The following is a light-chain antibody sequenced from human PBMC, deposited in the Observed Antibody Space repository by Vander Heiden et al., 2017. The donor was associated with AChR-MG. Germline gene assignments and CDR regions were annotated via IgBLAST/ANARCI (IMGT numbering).Light chain of an antibody. CDR3: QHYNDWPPAT. J-gene: IGKJ3*01. CDR1: QSVSSN. CDR2: GAS. Sequence: EIVMTQSPATLSVSPGERATLSCRASQSVSSNLAWFQQKPGQAPRLLIYGASTRATGIPARFSGSGSGTEFTLTISSLQSEDFAVYYCQHYNDWPPATSGPGTNVDIK. V-gene: IGKV3-15*01.